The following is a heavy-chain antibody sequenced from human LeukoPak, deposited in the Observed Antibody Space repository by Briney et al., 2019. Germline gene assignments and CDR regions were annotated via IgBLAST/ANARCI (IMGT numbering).Heavy chain of an antibody. V-gene: IGHV1-69*06. J-gene: IGHJ4*02. D-gene: IGHD3-22*01. CDR3: ARGGPYYYDSSGYYTFDY. CDR2: IIPIFGTA. Sequence: ASVKVSCKASGGTFSSYAISWVRQAPGQGLEWMGGIIPIFGTANYAQKSQGRVTITADKSTSTAYMELSSLRSEDTVVYYCARGGPYYYDSSGYYTFDYWGQGTLVTVSS. CDR1: GGTFSSYA.